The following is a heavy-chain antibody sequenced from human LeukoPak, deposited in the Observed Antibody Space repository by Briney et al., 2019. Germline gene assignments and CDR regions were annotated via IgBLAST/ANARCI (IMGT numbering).Heavy chain of an antibody. Sequence: GGSLRLSCAASGFTFSSYAMSWFRQAPGRGLEWVSAIDGSGGSTYYADSVKGRFTISRDNSKNTLYLQMNSLRPEDTAIYYCAKDRRLPWDYFDTWGQGTLVTVSS. D-gene: IGHD5-12*01. V-gene: IGHV3-23*01. J-gene: IGHJ4*02. CDR2: IDGSGGST. CDR3: AKDRRLPWDYFDT. CDR1: GFTFSSYA.